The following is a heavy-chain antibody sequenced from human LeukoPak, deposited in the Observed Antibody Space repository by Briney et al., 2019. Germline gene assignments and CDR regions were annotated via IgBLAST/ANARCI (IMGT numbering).Heavy chain of an antibody. CDR1: GGSISSSSYY. J-gene: IGHJ6*01. Sequence: PSETLSLTCTVSGGSISSSSYYWGWIRQPPGKGLEWIGSIYYSGSTYYNPSLKSRVTISVDTSKNQLSLKLSSVTAADTAVYFCTRSGLTGMREYPRADYYYYGMDVWGQGTAVTVSS. CDR2: IYYSGST. CDR3: TRSGLTGMREYPRADYYYYGMDV. D-gene: IGHD2-2*02. V-gene: IGHV4-39*01.